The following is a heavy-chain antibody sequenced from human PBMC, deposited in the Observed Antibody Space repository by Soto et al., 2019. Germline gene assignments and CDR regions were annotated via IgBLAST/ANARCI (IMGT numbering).Heavy chain of an antibody. J-gene: IGHJ3*02. V-gene: IGHV1-58*01. CDR2: IVVGSGNT. D-gene: IGHD3-22*01. CDR3: AAADSSGYFYAFDI. CDR1: GFTFTSSA. Sequence: ASVKVSCKASGFTFTSSAVQWVRQARGQRLEWIGWIVVGSGNTNYAQKFQERGTITRDMSTSTAYMELSSLRSEDTAVYYCAAADSSGYFYAFDIWGQGTMVTVSS.